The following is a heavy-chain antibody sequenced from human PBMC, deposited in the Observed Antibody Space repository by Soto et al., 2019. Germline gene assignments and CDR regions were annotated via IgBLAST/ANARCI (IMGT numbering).Heavy chain of an antibody. CDR2: IWFDGSHE. CDR3: AKDLRRDSGYDLDY. CDR1: GFTFSNYT. V-gene: IGHV3-33*06. D-gene: IGHD5-12*01. Sequence: VQLLESGGDLVQPGGSLRLSCAASGFTFSNYTMNWVRQAPGKGLEWVAVIWFDGSHEYHADSVKGLFTISRDNSRNTLYLQMNSLRAEDTAVYYCAKDLRRDSGYDLDYWGQGTLVAVSS. J-gene: IGHJ4*02.